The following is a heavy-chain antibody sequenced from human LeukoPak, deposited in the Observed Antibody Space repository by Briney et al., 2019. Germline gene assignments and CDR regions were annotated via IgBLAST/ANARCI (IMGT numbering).Heavy chain of an antibody. CDR1: GFTFSSYG. CDR3: AKDRGNIYSGWYKWFDP. CDR2: ISYDGSNK. D-gene: IGHD6-19*01. J-gene: IGHJ5*02. V-gene: IGHV3-30*18. Sequence: GGSLRPSCAASGFTFSSYGMHWVRQAPGKGLEWVAVISYDGSNKYYADSVKGRFTISRDNSKNTLYLQMNSLRAEDTAVYYFAKDRGNIYSGWYKWFDPWGQGTLVTVSS.